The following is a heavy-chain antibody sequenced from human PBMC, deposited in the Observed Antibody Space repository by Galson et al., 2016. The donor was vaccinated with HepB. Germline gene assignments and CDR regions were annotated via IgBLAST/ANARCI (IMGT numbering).Heavy chain of an antibody. D-gene: IGHD3-22*01. CDR3: AGTSGSYYGPFDY. J-gene: IGHJ4*02. CDR2: FYNGGNI. Sequence: SLRLSCAASGLTVSSDLVTWVRRPPGKGLELVSLFYNGGNIYYADSVKGRFTISRDNSKNTLYLHMSSLRVEDTAVYYCAGTSGSYYGPFDYWGQGTLLTVSS. CDR1: GLTVSSDL. V-gene: IGHV3-53*01.